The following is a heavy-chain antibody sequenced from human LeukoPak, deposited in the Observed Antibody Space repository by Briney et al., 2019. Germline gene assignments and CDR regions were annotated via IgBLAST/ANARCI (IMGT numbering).Heavy chain of an antibody. J-gene: IGHJ4*02. CDR1: GYTFTGYY. Sequence: GASVKVSCKASGYTFTGYYMHWVRQAPGQGLEWMGWINPNSGGTNYAQKFQGRVTMTRDTSISTAYMELSRLRSDDTAVYYCARDYLYYDSSGYDYWGQATLVTVSS. V-gene: IGHV1-2*02. CDR3: ARDYLYYDSSGYDY. D-gene: IGHD3-22*01. CDR2: INPNSGGT.